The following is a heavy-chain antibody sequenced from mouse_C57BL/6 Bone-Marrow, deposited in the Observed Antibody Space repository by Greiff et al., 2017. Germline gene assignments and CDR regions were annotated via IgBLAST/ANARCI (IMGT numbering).Heavy chain of an antibody. CDR2: IDPNSGGT. J-gene: IGHJ4*01. CDR1: GYTFTSYW. D-gene: IGHD1-1*01. V-gene: IGHV1-72*01. CDR3: AIDTTVVAPYAMDY. Sequence: VKLQQPGAELVKPGASVKLSCKASGYTFTSYWMHWVKQRPGRGLEWIGRIDPNSGGTKYNEKFKSKATLTVDKPSSTAYMQLSSLTSEDSAVYYCAIDTTVVAPYAMDYWGQGTSVTVSS.